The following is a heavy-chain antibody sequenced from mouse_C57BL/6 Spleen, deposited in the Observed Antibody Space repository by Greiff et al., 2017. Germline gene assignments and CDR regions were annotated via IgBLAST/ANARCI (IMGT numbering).Heavy chain of an antibody. CDR3: ASSGVLRHYFDY. D-gene: IGHD1-2*01. CDR1: GFSLPAHP. Sequence: QVQLPQSDAELVTPGASVKISCTVSGFSLPAHPIHWMKQRPDPGLAWIGYFYPRPDTNKYNEKFTGKATLTADKSSNTSYMQLNRLTSDDSAVYFCASSGVLRHYFDYWGQGTTLTVSS. J-gene: IGHJ2*01. V-gene: IGHV1-78*01. CDR2: FYPRPDTN.